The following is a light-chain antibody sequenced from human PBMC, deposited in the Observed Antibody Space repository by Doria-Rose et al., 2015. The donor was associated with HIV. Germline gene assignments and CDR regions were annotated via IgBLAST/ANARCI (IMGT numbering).Light chain of an antibody. V-gene: IGKV3-20*01. J-gene: IGKJ1*01. CDR1: QSFSSTY. CDR3: HQYGTSWT. CDR2: DGS. Sequence: TQPPGTLSLSPGERATLPCRASQSFSSTYLAWYQQKPGQAPSLLIYDGSTRATGIPGRFSASGSGTDFTLTINRLEPEDFALYYCHQYGTSWTFGQGTKVEI.